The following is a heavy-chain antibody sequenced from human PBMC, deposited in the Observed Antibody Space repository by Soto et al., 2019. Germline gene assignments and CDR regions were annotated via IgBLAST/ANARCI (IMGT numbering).Heavy chain of an antibody. CDR2: ISWNSGSI. CDR1: GFTFDDYA. V-gene: IGHV3-9*01. J-gene: IGHJ6*02. D-gene: IGHD1-26*01. CDR3: AKGLVGYYGMDL. Sequence: EVQLVESGGGLVQPGRSLRLSCAASGFTFDDYAMHWVRQAPGKGLEWVSGISWNSGSIGYADSVKGRFTISRDNAKNSLYLQMNSLRAEDTALYYCAKGLVGYYGMDLWGQGTTVTVSS.